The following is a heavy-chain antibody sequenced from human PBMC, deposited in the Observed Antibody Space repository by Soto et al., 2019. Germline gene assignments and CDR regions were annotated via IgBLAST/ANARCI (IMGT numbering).Heavy chain of an antibody. V-gene: IGHV3-23*01. J-gene: IGHJ4*02. CDR2: LSGAGHDT. CDR1: GFTFSTHA. CDR3: AKSYCTSSRCYLFGDS. D-gene: IGHD2-2*01. Sequence: EVHLLESGGGLVQPGGSLRLSCAASGFTFSTHAMSWVRQAPGEGLQWVSSLSGAGHDTYYADSVKGRFTISRDNPNNTLFLQMNSLRAEDTAVYFCAKSYCTSSRCYLFGDSWGQGALVTVSS.